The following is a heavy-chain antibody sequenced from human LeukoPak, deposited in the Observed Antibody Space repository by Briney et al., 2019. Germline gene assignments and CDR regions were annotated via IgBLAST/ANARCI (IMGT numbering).Heavy chain of an antibody. CDR3: ARELVVGDNTRAPYYFDY. V-gene: IGHV4-34*01. D-gene: IGHD3-16*01. CDR1: GESFSGYY. CDR2: INHSGST. Sequence: SETLSLTCAVYGESFSGYYWSWIRQPPGKGLEWIGEINHSGSTNYNPSLKSRVTISVDTSKNQFSLKLSSVTAADTAVYYCARELVVGDNTRAPYYFDYWGQGTLVTVSS. J-gene: IGHJ4*02.